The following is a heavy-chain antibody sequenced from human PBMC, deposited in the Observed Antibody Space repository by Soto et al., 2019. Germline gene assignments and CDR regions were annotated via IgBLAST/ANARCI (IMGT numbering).Heavy chain of an antibody. J-gene: IGHJ6*02. Sequence: GGSLRLSCAASGFTFSSYSMNWVRQAPGKGLEWVSYISSSSSTIYYADSVKGRFTISRDNAKNSLYLQMNSLRDEDTAVYYCARDRFYYDSSGYYVSKHPYYYYYGMDVWGQGTTVTVS. V-gene: IGHV3-48*02. CDR1: GFTFSSYS. CDR3: ARDRFYYDSSGYYVSKHPYYYYYGMDV. CDR2: ISSSSSTI. D-gene: IGHD3-22*01.